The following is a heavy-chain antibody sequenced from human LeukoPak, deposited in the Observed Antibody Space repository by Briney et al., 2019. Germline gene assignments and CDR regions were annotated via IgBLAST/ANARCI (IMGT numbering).Heavy chain of an antibody. J-gene: IGHJ4*02. V-gene: IGHV3-23*01. CDR1: GFTFSSYA. D-gene: IGHD3-22*01. CDR3: AKASAMIVVVSKHFDY. CDR2: ISGSGGST. Sequence: GGSMRLSCAASGFTFSSYAMSWVRQAPGKGLEWVSAISGSGGSTYYADSVKGRFTISRDNSKNTLYLQVNSLRAEDTAVYYCAKASAMIVVVSKHFDYWGQGTLVTVSS.